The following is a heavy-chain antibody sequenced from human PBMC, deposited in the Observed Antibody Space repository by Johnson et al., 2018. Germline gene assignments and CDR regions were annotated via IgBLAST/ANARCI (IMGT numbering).Heavy chain of an antibody. CDR2: ISGSGGST. V-gene: IGHV3-23*04. Sequence: VQLVQSGGVVVQPGGSLRLSCAASGFSFSSSAMSWVRQAPGKGLDWVSGISGSGGSTYYADSVKGRFTISRDNSKNTLYLQLNSLRAEDTDVYYCTKTLTSYHRNAFDIWGQGTMVTVSS. J-gene: IGHJ3*02. CDR1: GFSFSSSA. CDR3: TKTLTSYHRNAFDI. D-gene: IGHD3-16*01.